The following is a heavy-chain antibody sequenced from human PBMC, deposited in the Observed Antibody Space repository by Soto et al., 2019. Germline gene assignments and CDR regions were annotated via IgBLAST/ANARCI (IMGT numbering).Heavy chain of an antibody. J-gene: IGHJ4*02. CDR3: ARGGSYWARRHYFDS. Sequence: QVQLVQSGAEMKKPGASVKVSCKASGYTFTSYDINWVRQAAGQGPEWMGSVTPRNGDTAFAQKYQGRVTVTSNTSMSTVYMELSNLRSDDTAVYYCARGGSYWARRHYFDSWGQGTLVTVSP. CDR1: GYTFTSYD. CDR2: VTPRNGDT. D-gene: IGHD2-8*02. V-gene: IGHV1-8*02.